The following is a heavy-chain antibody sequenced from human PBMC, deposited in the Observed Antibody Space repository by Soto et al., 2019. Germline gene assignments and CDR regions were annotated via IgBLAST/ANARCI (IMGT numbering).Heavy chain of an antibody. CDR2: IYYSGTT. V-gene: IGHV4-59*08. Sequence: PSETLSLTCTVSGGSMNTYYWGWFRQPPGKGLEWIGYIYYSGTTTYSPSLKSRVTIAVDTSKNQFSLKLNSVTAADTAVYYCARVRREYDNSGPVDYWGQGTLVTVSS. J-gene: IGHJ4*02. CDR1: GGSMNTYY. CDR3: ARVRREYDNSGPVDY. D-gene: IGHD3-22*01.